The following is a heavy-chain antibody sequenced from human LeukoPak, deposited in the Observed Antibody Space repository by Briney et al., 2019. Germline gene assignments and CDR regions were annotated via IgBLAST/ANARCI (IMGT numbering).Heavy chain of an antibody. CDR3: ARSVGATMRKNLYFDY. J-gene: IGHJ4*02. D-gene: IGHD1-26*01. Sequence: GGSLRLSCAASGFTFSSYWMHWVRHAPGKGLVWVSRINSDGSSTSYADSVKGRFTISRDNAKNTLYLQMNSLRAEDTAVYYCARSVGATMRKNLYFDYWGQGTLVTVSS. CDR2: INSDGSST. CDR1: GFTFSSYW. V-gene: IGHV3-74*01.